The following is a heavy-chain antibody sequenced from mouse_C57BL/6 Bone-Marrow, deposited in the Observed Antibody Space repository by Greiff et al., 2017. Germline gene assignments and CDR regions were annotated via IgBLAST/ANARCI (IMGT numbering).Heavy chain of an antibody. Sequence: VQLQESGAELVRPGTSVKVSCKASGYAFTNYLIEWVKQRPGQGLEWIGVINPGSGGTNYNEKFKGKATLTADKSSSTAYMQLSSLTSEDSAVYFCATRTGARGAMVYWGQGTSVTVSS. J-gene: IGHJ4*01. CDR1: GYAFTNYL. CDR2: INPGSGGT. D-gene: IGHD3-3*01. V-gene: IGHV1-54*01. CDR3: ATRTGARGAMVY.